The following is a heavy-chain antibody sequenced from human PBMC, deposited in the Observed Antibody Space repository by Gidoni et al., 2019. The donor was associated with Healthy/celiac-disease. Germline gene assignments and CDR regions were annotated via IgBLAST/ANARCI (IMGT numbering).Heavy chain of an antibody. J-gene: IGHJ4*02. Sequence: QVQLQESGPGLVKPSETLSLTCAVSGYSISSGYYWGWIRQPPGKGLEWIGSIYHSGSTYYNPSLKSRVTISVDTSKNQFSLKLSSVTAADTAVYYCASWAYDSSGYVDYWGQGTLVTVSS. CDR1: GYSISSGYY. V-gene: IGHV4-38-2*01. CDR2: IYHSGST. D-gene: IGHD3-22*01. CDR3: ASWAYDSSGYVDY.